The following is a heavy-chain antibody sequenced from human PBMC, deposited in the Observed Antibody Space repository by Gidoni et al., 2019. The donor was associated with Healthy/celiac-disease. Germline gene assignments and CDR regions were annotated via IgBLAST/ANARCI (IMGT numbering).Heavy chain of an antibody. D-gene: IGHD3-9*01. J-gene: IGHJ2*01. CDR3: AIFEAFWYFDL. CDR2: ISGSGGST. Sequence: EVQLLESGGGLVQPGGSLRLSCASSGFTFSSYAMRWVRQAPGKGLEWVSAISGSGGSTYYADSVKGRFTISRDNSKNTLYLQMNSLRAEDMAVYYCAIFEAFWYFDLWGRGTLVTVSS. CDR1: GFTFSSYA. V-gene: IGHV3-23*01.